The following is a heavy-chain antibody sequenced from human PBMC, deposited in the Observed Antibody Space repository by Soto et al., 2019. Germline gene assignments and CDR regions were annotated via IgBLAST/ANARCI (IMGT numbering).Heavy chain of an antibody. V-gene: IGHV3-33*01. CDR2: IWYDGGNK. CDR1: GFTFSSYG. J-gene: IGHJ4*02. Sequence: PGGSLRLSCAASGFTFSSYGMHWVRQAPGKGLEWVAVIWYDGGNKYYADSVKGRFTISRDNSKNTLYLQMNSLRAEDTAVYYCASDRQKEGSSIDYWGQGTLVTVSS. CDR3: ASDRQKEGSSIDY. D-gene: IGHD3-10*01.